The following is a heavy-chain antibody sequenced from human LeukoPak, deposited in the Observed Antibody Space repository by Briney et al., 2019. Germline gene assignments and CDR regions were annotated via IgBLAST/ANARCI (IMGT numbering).Heavy chain of an antibody. J-gene: IGHJ6*03. Sequence: GSLRLSCAASKFMFSSYEMNWVRQAPGKGLEWVSYISSSGSTKYYADSVKGRFTISRDNAKNSLYLQMNSLRAEDTAVYYRARPPPPYYMDVWGKGTTVTVSS. CDR2: ISSSGSTK. V-gene: IGHV3-48*03. CDR3: ARPPPPYYMDV. CDR1: KFMFSSYE.